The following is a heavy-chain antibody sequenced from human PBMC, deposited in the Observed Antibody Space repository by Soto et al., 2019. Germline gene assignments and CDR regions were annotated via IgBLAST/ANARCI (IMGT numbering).Heavy chain of an antibody. J-gene: IGHJ6*02. CDR1: GFTFSDYG. CDR3: AKDHGFDEFQLLYYSYYGLDV. V-gene: IGHV3-30*18. Sequence: PGGSLRLSCAASGFTFSDYGMHWVRQAPGKGLEWVAVISYDSTNKYYGDSVKGRFTIPRDNSKNTLYLQMNSLRAEDRAVYYCAKDHGFDEFQLLYYSYYGLDVWGQGTTVTVSS. D-gene: IGHD2-2*02. CDR2: ISYDSTNK.